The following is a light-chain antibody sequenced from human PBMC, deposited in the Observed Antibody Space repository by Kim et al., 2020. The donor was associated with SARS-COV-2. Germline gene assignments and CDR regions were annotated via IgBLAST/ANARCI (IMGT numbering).Light chain of an antibody. V-gene: IGKV3-20*01. CDR2: GAS. J-gene: IGKJ3*01. Sequence: WSPGERASLSCRASPSVSASYLAWYQQKPGQAPRLLIYGASSRATGIPDRFSGSGSGTDFTLTINRLEPEDIAVYYCQYYGTSLTFGPGTKVDIK. CDR1: PSVSASY. CDR3: QYYGTSLT.